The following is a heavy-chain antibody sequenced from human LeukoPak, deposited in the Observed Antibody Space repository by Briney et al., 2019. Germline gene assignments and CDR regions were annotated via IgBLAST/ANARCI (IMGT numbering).Heavy chain of an antibody. Sequence: ASVKVSCKAFGYTFTNYYIHWVRQAPGQGLEWMGKINPSGGSTNYPQKFQGRVTMTRDTSTSTAYMELSSLRAEDTAVYYCARGPIAAAGTGYYYYMDVWGKGTTVTVSS. CDR2: INPSGGST. D-gene: IGHD6-13*01. CDR3: ARGPIAAAGTGYYYYMDV. V-gene: IGHV1-46*01. CDR1: GYTFTNYY. J-gene: IGHJ6*03.